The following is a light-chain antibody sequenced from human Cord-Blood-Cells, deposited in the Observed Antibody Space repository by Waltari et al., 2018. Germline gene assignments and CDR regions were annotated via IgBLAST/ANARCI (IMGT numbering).Light chain of an antibody. CDR1: QSISSY. V-gene: IGKV1-39*01. J-gene: IGKJ1*01. CDR3: QHRGT. CDR2: AAS. Sequence: DIQMTQSPSSLSASVGDRVTITCRASQSISSYLNWYQQKPGKAHKLLIYAASSLQSGVPSRFSGSGSGTDFTLTISSLQPEDFATYYCQHRGTFGQGTKVEIK.